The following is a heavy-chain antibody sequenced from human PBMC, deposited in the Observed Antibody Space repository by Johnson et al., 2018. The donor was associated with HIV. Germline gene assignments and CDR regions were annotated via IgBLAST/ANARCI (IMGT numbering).Heavy chain of an antibody. Sequence: VQLVESGGGVVRPGGSLRLSCAASGLTVSSNYMSWVRQAPGKGLGGVSLIYSGGRTYYADSVKGRFTISRDNSKNTLYLQMNSLRTEETAVYYCANLGDYGGNNGFDIWGQGTMVTVSS. CDR2: IYSGGRT. J-gene: IGHJ3*02. V-gene: IGHV3-66*01. CDR3: ANLGDYGGNNGFDI. CDR1: GLTVSSNY. D-gene: IGHD4-23*01.